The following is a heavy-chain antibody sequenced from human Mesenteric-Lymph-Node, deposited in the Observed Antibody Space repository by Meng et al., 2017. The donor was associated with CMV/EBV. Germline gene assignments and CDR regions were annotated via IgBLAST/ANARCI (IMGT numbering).Heavy chain of an antibody. CDR2: MNPNSGNT. D-gene: IGHD2-15*01. Sequence: ASVKVSCKASGYTFSSYDIYWVRQATGQGLEWMGWMNPNSGNTDYAQKFQGRVTMTRDISIGTAYMELTSLRSEDTAVYYCATNLDSYSPDGFDYWGQGTPVTVSS. CDR1: GYTFSSYD. J-gene: IGHJ4*02. CDR3: ATNLDSYSPDGFDY. V-gene: IGHV1-8*01.